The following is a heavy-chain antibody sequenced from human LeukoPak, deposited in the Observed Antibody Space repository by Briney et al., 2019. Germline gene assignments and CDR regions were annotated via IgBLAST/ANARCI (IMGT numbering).Heavy chain of an antibody. CDR2: ISWNSGSI. CDR1: GFTFDDYA. CDR3: AKGTLFGY. V-gene: IGHV3-9*01. J-gene: IGHJ4*02. Sequence: QTGGSLRLSCAASGFTFDDYAMHWVRQAPGKGLEWASGISWNSGSIGYADSVKGRFTISRDNAKNSLYLQMNSLRAEDTALYYCAKGTLFGYWGQGTLVTVSS.